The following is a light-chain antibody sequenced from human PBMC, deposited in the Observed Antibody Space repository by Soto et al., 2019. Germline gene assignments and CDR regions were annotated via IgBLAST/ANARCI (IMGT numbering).Light chain of an antibody. Sequence: TVLTQSPGSLSLSSGERATLSCRASQTVVSNNLAWYQQKPGLAPRLLIYDASNRATGIPDRFSGSGSGTDFTLTISRLEPEDSAVYYCQQYGSSRTFGQGTKVEI. CDR2: DAS. CDR1: QTVVSNN. V-gene: IGKV3D-20*01. CDR3: QQYGSSRT. J-gene: IGKJ1*01.